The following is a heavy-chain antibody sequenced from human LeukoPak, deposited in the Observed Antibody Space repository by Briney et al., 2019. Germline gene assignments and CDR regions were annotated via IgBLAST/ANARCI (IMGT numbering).Heavy chain of an antibody. Sequence: GGSLRLSCAASGFTVITNGMTWVRQAPGKGLEWVSVLYSDGNTKYADSVQGRFTISKDNSKNTLYLEMNSLSPDDTAVYYCARGVEPLAANTLAYWGQGTLVTVSS. CDR1: GFTVITNG. CDR2: LYSDGNT. J-gene: IGHJ4*02. CDR3: ARGVEPLAANTLAY. V-gene: IGHV3-53*01. D-gene: IGHD1-14*01.